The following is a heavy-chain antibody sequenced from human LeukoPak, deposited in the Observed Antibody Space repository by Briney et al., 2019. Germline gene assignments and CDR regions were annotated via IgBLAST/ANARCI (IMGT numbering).Heavy chain of an antibody. CDR3: ARAPWYQLLGYYYYMDV. V-gene: IGHV4-34*01. CDR2: INHSGST. CDR1: GGSFSGYY. J-gene: IGHJ6*03. D-gene: IGHD2-2*01. Sequence: PSETLSLTCAVYGGSFSGYYWSWIRQPPGKGLEWIGEINHSGSTNYNPSLKSRVTISVDTSKNQFSLKLSSVTAADTAVYYCARAPWYQLLGYYYYMDVWGKGTTVTVSS.